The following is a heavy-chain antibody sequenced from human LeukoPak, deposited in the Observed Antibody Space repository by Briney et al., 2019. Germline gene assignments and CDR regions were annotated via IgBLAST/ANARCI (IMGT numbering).Heavy chain of an antibody. Sequence: SNYWMGWVRQPPGKGLEWIGSIYYSGSTYYNPSLKSRVTISVDTSKNQFSLKLSSVTAADTAVYYCARQWIPHAFDIWGQGTMVTVSS. V-gene: IGHV4-39*01. CDR2: IYYSGST. CDR3: ARQWIPHAFDI. J-gene: IGHJ3*02. CDR1: SNY. D-gene: IGHD5-18*01.